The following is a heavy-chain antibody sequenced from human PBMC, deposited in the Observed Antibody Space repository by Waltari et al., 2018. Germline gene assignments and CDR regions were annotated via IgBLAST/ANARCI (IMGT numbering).Heavy chain of an antibody. CDR2: IYHSGST. J-gene: IGHJ6*03. CDR1: GYSISSGYY. V-gene: IGHV4-38-2*01. CDR3: ARGGYDMVTTDYMDV. Sequence: QVQLQESGPGLVKPSETLSLTCAVSGYSISSGYYWGWIRPPPGKGLEWIGSIYHSGSTYYNPSLKSRVTISVDTSKNQFSLKLSSVTAADTAVYYCARGGYDMVTTDYMDVWGKGTTVTVSS. D-gene: IGHD5-12*01.